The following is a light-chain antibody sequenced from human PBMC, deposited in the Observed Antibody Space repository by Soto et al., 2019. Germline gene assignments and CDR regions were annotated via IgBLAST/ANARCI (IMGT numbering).Light chain of an antibody. CDR1: SSDIGDYDY. V-gene: IGLV2-14*01. CDR3: TSYSSGSTHVV. CDR2: DVN. J-gene: IGLJ2*01. Sequence: QSVLTQPASVSGSPGQSITLSCIGTSSDIGDYDYVSWYQRHPGRAPQLIIFDVNNRPSGVSNRFSGSKSGNTASLTISGRQAEDEADYYCTSYSSGSTHVVFGGGTKLTVL.